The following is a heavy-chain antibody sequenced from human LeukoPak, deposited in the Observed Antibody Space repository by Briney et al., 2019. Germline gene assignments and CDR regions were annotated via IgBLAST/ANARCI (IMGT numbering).Heavy chain of an antibody. CDR2: VNPNSGGT. D-gene: IGHD2-2*01. CDR3: ARATKLVPFDY. Sequence: ASVKVSCKASGYTFTGYYMHWVRQAPGQGLEWMGRVNPNSGGTNYAQKFQGRVTVTRDTSISTAYMELSRLRSDDTAVYYCARATKLVPFDYWGQGTLLTVSS. V-gene: IGHV1-2*06. CDR1: GYTFTGYY. J-gene: IGHJ4*02.